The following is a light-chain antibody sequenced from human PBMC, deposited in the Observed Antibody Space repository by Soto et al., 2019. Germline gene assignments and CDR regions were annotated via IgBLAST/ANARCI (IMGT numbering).Light chain of an antibody. CDR1: QGIRND. CDR2: DAS. Sequence: AIQMAPSASSVCASVGDRFIITCGASQGIRNDLGWFQQKPGKAPKLLIYDASSLQSGVPSRFSGSGSGTDFTLTISRMEPEDFAVYCCQQYGSSPRTFGQGTKVDI. V-gene: IGKV1-6*01. J-gene: IGKJ1*01. CDR3: QQYGSSPRT.